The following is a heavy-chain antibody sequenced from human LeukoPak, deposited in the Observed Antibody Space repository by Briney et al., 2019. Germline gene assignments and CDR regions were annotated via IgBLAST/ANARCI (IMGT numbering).Heavy chain of an antibody. Sequence: QAGGSLRLSCVASGFTFSDHYMDWVRQVPGRGLEWVGRTRNKANNYTTQFAASVKGRFTISRDDSKNSLYLQMISLKTEDTAVYYCTRAYLSGTYGMDVWGQGTTVTVSS. CDR1: GFTFSDHY. V-gene: IGHV3-72*01. J-gene: IGHJ6*02. D-gene: IGHD3-16*02. CDR2: TRNKANNYTT. CDR3: TRAYLSGTYGMDV.